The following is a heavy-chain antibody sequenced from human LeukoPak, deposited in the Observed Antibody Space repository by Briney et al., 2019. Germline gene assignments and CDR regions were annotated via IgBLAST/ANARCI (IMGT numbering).Heavy chain of an antibody. D-gene: IGHD3-9*01. Sequence: PGGSLRLSCAASGFTFSNYGVSWVRQASGKGLESVSAMSGSGGHMYYTDSVKGRFTISRDNSKNTLYLQMNSLRAEDTAVYYCAKSSRKRYFDWLRTPFDYWGQGTLVTVSS. J-gene: IGHJ4*02. CDR3: AKSSRKRYFDWLRTPFDY. CDR2: MSGSGGHM. V-gene: IGHV3-23*01. CDR1: GFTFSNYG.